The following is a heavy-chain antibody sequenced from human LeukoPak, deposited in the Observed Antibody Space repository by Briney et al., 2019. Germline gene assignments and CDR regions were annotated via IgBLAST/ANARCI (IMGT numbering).Heavy chain of an antibody. CDR2: IIPIFGTA. CDR1: GGTFSSYA. V-gene: IGHV1-69*06. J-gene: IGHJ4*02. D-gene: IGHD5-12*01. Sequence: SVKVSCKASGGTFSSYAISWVRQAPGQGLEWMGGIIPIFGTANYAQKFQGRVTITADKSTSTAYMELSSLRSEDTAVYYCARVYSGYARYFDYWGQGTLVTVSS. CDR3: ARVYSGYARYFDY.